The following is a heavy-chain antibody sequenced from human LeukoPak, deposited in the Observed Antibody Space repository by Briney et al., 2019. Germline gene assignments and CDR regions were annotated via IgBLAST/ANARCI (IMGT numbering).Heavy chain of an antibody. CDR2: ISSSSSYI. CDR3: ARDPYGGNSEDY. CDR1: GFTFSSYS. D-gene: IGHD4-23*01. J-gene: IGHJ4*02. V-gene: IGHV3-21*01. Sequence: GGSLRLSCAASGFTFSSYSMNWVRQAPGKGLEWVSSISSSSSYIYYADSVKGRFTISRDNAKNSLCLQMNSLRAGDTAVYYCARDPYGGNSEDYWGQGTLVTVSS.